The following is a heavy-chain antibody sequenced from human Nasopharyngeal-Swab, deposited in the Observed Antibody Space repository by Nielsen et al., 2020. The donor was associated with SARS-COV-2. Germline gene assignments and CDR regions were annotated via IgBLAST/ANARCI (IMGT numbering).Heavy chain of an antibody. V-gene: IGHV3-23*01. D-gene: IGHD3-3*01. CDR2: ISGSGGST. CDR1: GFTFSSYA. J-gene: IGHJ5*02. Sequence: GESLKISCAASGFTFSSYAMSWVRQAPGKGLEWVSAISGSGGSTYYADSVKGRFTISRDNSKNTLYLQMNSLRAEDTAVYYCAKEKSVLGLESDWFDPWGQGTLVTVSS. CDR3: AKEKSVLGLESDWFDP.